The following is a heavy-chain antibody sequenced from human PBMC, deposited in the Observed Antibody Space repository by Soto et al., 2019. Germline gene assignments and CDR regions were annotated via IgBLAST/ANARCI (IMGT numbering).Heavy chain of an antibody. CDR3: ARAWMGDIDY. V-gene: IGHV4-59*01. J-gene: IGHJ4*02. Sequence: PSETLSLTCTVSGGSISSYYWSWIRQPPGKGLEWIGYIYYSGSTNYNPSLKSRVTISVDTSKNQFSLKLSSVTAADTAVYYCARAWMGDIDYWGQGTLVTVSS. D-gene: IGHD1-26*01. CDR1: GGSISSYY. CDR2: IYYSGST.